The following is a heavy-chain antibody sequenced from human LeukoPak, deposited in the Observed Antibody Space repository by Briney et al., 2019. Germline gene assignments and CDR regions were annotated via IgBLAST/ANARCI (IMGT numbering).Heavy chain of an antibody. CDR1: GYTFTVYY. Sequence: ASVKVSCKTSGYTFTVYYMHWVRQAPGQGLEWMGWINPNSGGTNYAQKFQGRVTMTRDTSISTAYMELSRLRSDDTAVYYCARGVTVTRYYYYYYMDVWGKGTTVTISS. CDR3: ARGVTVTRYYYYYYMDV. CDR2: INPNSGGT. V-gene: IGHV1-2*02. J-gene: IGHJ6*03. D-gene: IGHD4-17*01.